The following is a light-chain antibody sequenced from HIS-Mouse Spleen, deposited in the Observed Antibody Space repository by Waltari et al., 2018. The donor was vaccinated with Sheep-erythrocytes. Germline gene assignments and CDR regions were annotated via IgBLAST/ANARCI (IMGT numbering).Light chain of an antibody. J-gene: IGLJ3*02. CDR2: EGS. CDR3: CSYAGSSTPWV. CDR1: SSDVGSYNI. V-gene: IGLV2-23*01. Sequence: QSALTQPRSVSGSPGQSITISCTGTSSDVGSYNIVSWYQQHPGKAHKLMIYEGSKRPSGVSNRFSGSKSGNTASLTISGLQAEDEADYYCCSYAGSSTPWVFGGGTKLTVL.